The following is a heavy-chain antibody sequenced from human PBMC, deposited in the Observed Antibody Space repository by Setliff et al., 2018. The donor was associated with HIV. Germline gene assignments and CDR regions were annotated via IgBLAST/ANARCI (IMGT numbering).Heavy chain of an antibody. V-gene: IGHV4-39*01. J-gene: IGHJ6*03. D-gene: IGHD3-10*01. Sequence: SETLSLTCTVSGGSISSSNYYWGWIRQPPGKGLEWIGSIHYSGSTYDNPSLKSRVTISVDTSKNQFSLKLSSVTAADTAVYYCASLDGSESPYIYYYYMDVWGEGTAVTVSS. CDR2: IHYSGST. CDR3: ASLDGSESPYIYYYYMDV. CDR1: GGSISSSNYY.